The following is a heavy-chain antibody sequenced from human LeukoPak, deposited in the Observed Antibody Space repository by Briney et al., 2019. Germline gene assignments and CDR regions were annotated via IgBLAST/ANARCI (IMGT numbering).Heavy chain of an antibody. CDR3: AKRGVVIRVILVGFHKEAYYFDS. Sequence: GGSLRLSCAVSGITLSNYGMSWVRQAPGKGLVWGAGISGSGGTTSYAASGKGRVTISRDNPKNTLCLQMNSLRAEDPAVYFCAKRGVVIRVILVGFHKEAYYFDSWGQGALVTVSS. J-gene: IGHJ4*02. CDR2: ISGSGGTT. V-gene: IGHV3-23*01. CDR1: GITLSNYG. D-gene: IGHD3-22*01.